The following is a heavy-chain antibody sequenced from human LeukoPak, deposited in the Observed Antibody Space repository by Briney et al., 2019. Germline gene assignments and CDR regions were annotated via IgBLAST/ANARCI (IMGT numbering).Heavy chain of an antibody. CDR1: GFTFSSYA. J-gene: IGHJ5*02. CDR2: ISGSSGNP. CDR3: AKNRCTGGSCYSGESS. D-gene: IGHD2-15*01. Sequence: GGSLRLSCAASGFTFSSYAMSWVRQAPGKGLEWVSVISGSSGNPYYADSVKGRFTISRDNSKNTLYLQMNSLRAEDTAVYYCAKNRCTGGSCYSGESSWGQGTLVTVSS. V-gene: IGHV3-23*01.